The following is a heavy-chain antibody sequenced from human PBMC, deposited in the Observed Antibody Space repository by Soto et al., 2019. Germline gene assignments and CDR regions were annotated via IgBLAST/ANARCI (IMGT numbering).Heavy chain of an antibody. J-gene: IGHJ4*02. Sequence: GSLRLSCTVSVFACNNYGINWVRQAPGKGLEWVSSISKSDYTYYSDSVKGRFTISRDNAKNSVSLQMNTLRVEDTAVYYCAREDSIIIPAVSDFWGQGTLVTVSS. D-gene: IGHD2-2*01. CDR1: VFACNNYG. CDR2: ISKSDYT. CDR3: AREDSIIIPAVSDF. V-gene: IGHV3-21*01.